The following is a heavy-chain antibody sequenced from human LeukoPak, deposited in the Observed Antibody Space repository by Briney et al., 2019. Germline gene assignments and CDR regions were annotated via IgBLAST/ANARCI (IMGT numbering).Heavy chain of an antibody. Sequence: GGSLRLSCAASGFTVSSNYMSWVRQAPGKGLEWVSVIYSGGSTYYADSVKGRFTISRDNSKNTLYLQMNSLRAEDTAVYYCARDSTRYSSGYWGQGTLVTVSS. CDR1: GFTVSSNY. V-gene: IGHV3-53*01. J-gene: IGHJ4*02. CDR3: ARDSTRYSSGY. CDR2: IYSGGST. D-gene: IGHD5-18*01.